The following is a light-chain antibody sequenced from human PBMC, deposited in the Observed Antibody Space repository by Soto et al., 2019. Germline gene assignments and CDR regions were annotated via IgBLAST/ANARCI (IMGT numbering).Light chain of an antibody. J-gene: IGLJ3*02. CDR2: RTD. CDR3: AAWDDSLSGRV. Sequence: QSVLTQPPSASGTHGQRVTISCSGSSSNIGSSYVYWYQQLPGTAPKLLIYRTDQRPSGVPDRFSGSKSGTSASLAISGLRSEDAADYYCAAWDDSLSGRVFGGGTKLTVL. V-gene: IGLV1-47*01. CDR1: SSNIGSSY.